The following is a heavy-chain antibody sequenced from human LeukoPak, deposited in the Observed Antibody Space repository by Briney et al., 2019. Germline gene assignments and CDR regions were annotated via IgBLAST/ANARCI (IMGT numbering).Heavy chain of an antibody. J-gene: IGHJ5*02. CDR2: IYYSGST. CDR1: GGSISSSSYY. Sequence: SETLSLTCTVSGGSISSSSYYWGWIRQPPGKGLEWIGSIYYSGSTYYNPSLKSRVTISVDTSKNQFSPKLSSVTAADTAVYYCARSSITRFDPWGQGTLVTVSS. CDR3: ARSSITRFDP. V-gene: IGHV4-39*01. D-gene: IGHD5-12*01.